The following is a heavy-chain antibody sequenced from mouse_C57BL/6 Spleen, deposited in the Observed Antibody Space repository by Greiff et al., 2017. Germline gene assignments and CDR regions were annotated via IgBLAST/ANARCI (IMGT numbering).Heavy chain of an antibody. Sequence: QVQLQQPGAELVKPGASVKLSWKASGYTFTSYWMHWVKQRPGQGLEWIGMIHPNSGSTNYNEKFKSKATLTVDKSSSTAYMQLSSLTSEDSAVYYCAREAIYDGYPAWFAYWGQGTLVTVSA. J-gene: IGHJ3*01. CDR1: GYTFTSYW. CDR2: IHPNSGST. D-gene: IGHD2-3*01. CDR3: AREAIYDGYPAWFAY. V-gene: IGHV1-64*01.